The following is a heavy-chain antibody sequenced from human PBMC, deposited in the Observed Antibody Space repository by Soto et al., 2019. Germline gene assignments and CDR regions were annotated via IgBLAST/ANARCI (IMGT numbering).Heavy chain of an antibody. V-gene: IGHV1-18*01. CDR3: ARDRNHGLDN. Sequence: QVQLVQSGAEVKKPGASVKVSCKASGYPFTINGISWVRQAPGQGLEWMGWISANSGTTNYAQKFQGRVIMTTDTSTTTAYMELRSLMSDDTGVYYCARDRNHGLDNWGQGTLVTVS. CDR1: GYPFTING. J-gene: IGHJ4*02. D-gene: IGHD4-17*01. CDR2: ISANSGTT.